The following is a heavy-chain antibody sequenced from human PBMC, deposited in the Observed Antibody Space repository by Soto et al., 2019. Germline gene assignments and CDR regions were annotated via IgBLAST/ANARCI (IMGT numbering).Heavy chain of an antibody. CDR3: AQWARYCSGADCRA. CDR1: GFPFSSRA. J-gene: IGHJ5*02. Sequence: EVQLLESGGGLVQPGGSLRLSCAASGFPFSSRAMSWVRQAPGKGLEWVSAISGSGTITYYADSVKGRFTISRDTSKNTLYLQMISLRAEYTAVYYCAQWARYCSGADCRAWGQGTLVTVSS. D-gene: IGHD2-15*01. CDR2: ISGSGTIT. V-gene: IGHV3-23*01.